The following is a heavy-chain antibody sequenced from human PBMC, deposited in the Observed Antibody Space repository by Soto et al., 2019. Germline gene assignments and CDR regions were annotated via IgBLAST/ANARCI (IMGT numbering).Heavy chain of an antibody. J-gene: IGHJ6*02. V-gene: IGHV5-51*01. CDR3: ARAKKGDPPYYYYGMDV. CDR2: IYPGDFDT. CDR1: GYSFRTYW. Sequence: GESLKISCKYSGYSFRTYWIAWVRQMPGKGLGWMGIIYPGDFDTRYSPAFQGQVSISVDRSITTAFLQWSSLKASDTAVYYCARAKKGDPPYYYYGMDVWGQGTTVTVSS. D-gene: IGHD2-21*02.